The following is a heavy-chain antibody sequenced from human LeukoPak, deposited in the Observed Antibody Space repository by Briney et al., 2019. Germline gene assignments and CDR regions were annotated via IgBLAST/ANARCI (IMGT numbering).Heavy chain of an antibody. Sequence: ASVKVSCKASGGTFSSYAISWVRQAPGQGLEWMGGIIPIFGTANYAQKFQGRVTITTDESTSTAYMELSSLRSEDTAVDYCATLTPWSGDDGGDLDYWGQGTLVTVSS. CDR2: IIPIFGTA. D-gene: IGHD3-3*01. J-gene: IGHJ4*02. CDR3: ATLTPWSGDDGGDLDY. V-gene: IGHV1-69*05. CDR1: GGTFSSYA.